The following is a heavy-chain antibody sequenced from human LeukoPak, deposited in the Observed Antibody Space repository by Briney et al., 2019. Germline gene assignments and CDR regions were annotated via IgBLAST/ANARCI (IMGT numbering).Heavy chain of an antibody. V-gene: IGHV4-59*08. CDR1: GGSISGDH. CDR2: IYYSGST. Sequence: PSETLSLTCTVSGGSISGDHWNWIRQPPGKGLEWIGCIYYSGSTNYNPSLKSRVTISIDTSKNQFSLKLTSVTAADTAVYYCARRNDFGIWGQGTMVTVSS. J-gene: IGHJ3*02. CDR3: ARRNDFGI.